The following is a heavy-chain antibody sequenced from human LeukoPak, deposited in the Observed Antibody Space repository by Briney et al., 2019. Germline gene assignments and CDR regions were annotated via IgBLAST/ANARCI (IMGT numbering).Heavy chain of an antibody. CDR3: ATGLPHSHTYYYDSSGYLI. Sequence: GGSLRLSCAASGFTFSSYEMNWVRQAPGKGLEWVSYISSSGSTIYYADSVKGRFTISRDNAKNSLYLQMNSLRAEDTAVYYCATGLPHSHTYYYDSSGYLIWGQGTMVTVSS. J-gene: IGHJ3*02. V-gene: IGHV3-48*03. D-gene: IGHD3-22*01. CDR2: ISSSGSTI. CDR1: GFTFSSYE.